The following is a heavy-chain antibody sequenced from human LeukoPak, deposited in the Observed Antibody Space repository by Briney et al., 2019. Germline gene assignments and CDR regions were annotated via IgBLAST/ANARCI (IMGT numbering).Heavy chain of an antibody. V-gene: IGHV3-7*01. D-gene: IGHD6-6*01. CDR3: VRRYSSSSETDFDY. J-gene: IGHJ4*02. Sequence: GGSLRLSCAASGFTFDDYGMSWVRQAPGKGLEWVANIDQYGDEIYYVDSVRGRFTISRDNAKSSLYLQLNAVRPEDAAVYYCVRRYSSSSETDFDYWGQGTLVTVSS. CDR1: GFTFDDYG. CDR2: IDQYGDEI.